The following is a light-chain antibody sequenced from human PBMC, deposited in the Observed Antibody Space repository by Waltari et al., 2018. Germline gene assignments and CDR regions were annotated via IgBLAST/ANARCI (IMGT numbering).Light chain of an antibody. J-gene: IGKJ1*01. CDR1: KSISVY. V-gene: IGKV1-39*01. CDR2: GAT. Sequence: DIQMPQSPSTLSASVGDRVTISCRAGKSISVYLNWYQQKHGEAPKLLIHGATTLENGVPTRFSGSGSGTDFTLTISTLQPEDFATYYCQQSVTTLWTFGQGTEVEIK. CDR3: QQSVTTLWT.